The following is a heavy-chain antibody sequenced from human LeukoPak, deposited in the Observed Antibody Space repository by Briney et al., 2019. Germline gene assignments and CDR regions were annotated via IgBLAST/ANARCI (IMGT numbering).Heavy chain of an antibody. CDR1: GFIFDDYG. D-gene: IGHD1-26*01. V-gene: IGHV3-20*04. CDR2: INWNGGST. CDR3: ARGGYSGSYFAY. Sequence: GGSLRLSCAASGFIFDDYGMSWVRQAPGKGLEWVSGINWNGGSTGYADSVKGRFTISRDNAKNSLYVQMNSLRAEDTALCYCARGGYSGSYFAYWGQGTLVTVSS. J-gene: IGHJ4*02.